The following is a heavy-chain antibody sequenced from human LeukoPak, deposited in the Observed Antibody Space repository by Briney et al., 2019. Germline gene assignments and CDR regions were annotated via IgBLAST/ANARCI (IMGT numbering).Heavy chain of an antibody. V-gene: IGHV1-2*02. D-gene: IGHD6-19*01. CDR2: INPNSGGT. Sequence: ASVKVSCKASGYTFTGYYMHWVRQAPGQGLEWMGWINPNSGGTNYAQKFQGRVTMTRDTSISTAYMELSRLRSDDTPVYYCARDVRRSVAGNMFDYWGQGTLVTVSS. CDR3: ARDVRRSVAGNMFDY. J-gene: IGHJ4*02. CDR1: GYTFTGYY.